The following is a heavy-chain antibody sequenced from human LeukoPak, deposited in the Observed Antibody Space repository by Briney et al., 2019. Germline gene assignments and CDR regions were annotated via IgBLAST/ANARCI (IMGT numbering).Heavy chain of an antibody. CDR3: ARERGISSWYSL. J-gene: IGHJ4*02. V-gene: IGHV4-61*08. CDR1: GGSISSGDYY. Sequence: SQTLSLTCTVSGGSISSGDYYWSWIRQPPGKGLEWIGEINHSGSTNYNPSLKSRVTISVDTSKNQFSLKLSSVTAADTAVYYCARERGISSWYSLWGQGTLVTVSS. D-gene: IGHD6-13*01. CDR2: INHSGST.